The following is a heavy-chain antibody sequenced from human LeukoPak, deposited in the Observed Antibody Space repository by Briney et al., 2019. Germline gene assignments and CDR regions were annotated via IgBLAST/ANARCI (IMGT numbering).Heavy chain of an antibody. CDR2: ISAYNGNT. D-gene: IGHD7-27*01. CDR1: GYTFTSYG. J-gene: IGHJ4*02. CDR3: ARVKLGRGGGFDY. V-gene: IGHV1-18*04. Sequence: GASAQVTCKASGYTFTSYGISWVRHAPGQGLEWMGWISAYNGNTNYAQKLQGRVTMITDTSTSTAYMELRSLRSDDTAVYYCARVKLGRGGGFDYWGQGTLVTVSS.